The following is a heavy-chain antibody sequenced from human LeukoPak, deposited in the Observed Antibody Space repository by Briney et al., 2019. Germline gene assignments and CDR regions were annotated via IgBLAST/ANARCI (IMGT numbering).Heavy chain of an antibody. CDR2: IYHSGST. V-gene: IGHV4-30-2*01. CDR3: ASGIYYDSSGYYNFDN. J-gene: IGHJ4*02. CDR1: GGSISSGGYS. Sequence: PSQTLSLTCAVSGGSISSGGYSWSWIRQPPGKGLEWIGYIYHSGSTYYNPSLKSRVTISVDRSKNQFSLKLSSVTAADTAVYYCASGIYYDSSGYYNFDNWGQGTLVTVSS. D-gene: IGHD3-22*01.